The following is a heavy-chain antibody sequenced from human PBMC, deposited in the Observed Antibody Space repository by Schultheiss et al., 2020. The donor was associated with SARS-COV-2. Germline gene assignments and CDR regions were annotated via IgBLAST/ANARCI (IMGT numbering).Heavy chain of an antibody. CDR3: ARRFFGWIQLMETGDGMDV. CDR2: IYPGDSDT. V-gene: IGHV5-51*01. Sequence: GESLKISCKGSGYSFTSYWIGWVRQMPGKGLEWMGIIYPGDSDTRYSPSFQGKVTISADKSITTAYLQWSSLKASDTAMYYCARRFFGWIQLMETGDGMDVWGQGTTVTVSS. J-gene: IGHJ6*02. CDR1: GYSFTSYW. D-gene: IGHD5-18*01.